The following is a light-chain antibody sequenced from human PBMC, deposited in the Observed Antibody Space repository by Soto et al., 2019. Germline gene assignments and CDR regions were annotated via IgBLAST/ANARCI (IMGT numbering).Light chain of an antibody. CDR2: DNH. Sequence: QSVLTQPPSASGTPGQRVTFSCSGSSSNIGINTVNWYQQLPGTAPQLLISDNHRRPSGVPDRFSGSKSGTSASLAISRLQSEDEATYFCAAWDVSLKGFVFGTGTKVTVL. CDR1: SSNIGINT. CDR3: AAWDVSLKGFV. J-gene: IGLJ1*01. V-gene: IGLV1-44*01.